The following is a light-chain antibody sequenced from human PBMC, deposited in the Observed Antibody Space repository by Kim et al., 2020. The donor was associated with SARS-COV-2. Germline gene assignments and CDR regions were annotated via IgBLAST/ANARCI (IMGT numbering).Light chain of an antibody. CDR2: EDM. CDR3: QTWDSSTVV. J-gene: IGLJ2*01. Sequence: SYELTQPPSVSVSPGQTASITCSGDQLGDKFAYWYQQKLGQSPALVIYEDMKRPSGIPERFSGSNSGNTATLTISGTQAMDEADYYCQTWDSSTVVFGGGTQLTVL. CDR1: QLGDKF. V-gene: IGLV3-1*01.